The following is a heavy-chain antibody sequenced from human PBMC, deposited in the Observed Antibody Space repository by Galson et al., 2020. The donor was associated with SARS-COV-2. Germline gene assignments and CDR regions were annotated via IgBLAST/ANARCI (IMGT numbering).Heavy chain of an antibody. CDR1: GFTFSSYE. Sequence: GGSLRLSCAASGFTFSSYEMNWVRQAPGKGLEWVSYISSSGTTLYYADSVKGRFTISRDNAKNSLYLQMNSLRAEDTALYYCARDLRVATFFPYYYGMDVWGQGTTVTVSS. V-gene: IGHV3-48*03. CDR3: ARDLRVATFFPYYYGMDV. CDR2: ISSSGTTL. J-gene: IGHJ6*02. D-gene: IGHD5-12*01.